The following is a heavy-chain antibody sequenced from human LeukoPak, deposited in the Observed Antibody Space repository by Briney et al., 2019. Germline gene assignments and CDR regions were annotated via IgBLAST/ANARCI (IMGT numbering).Heavy chain of an antibody. V-gene: IGHV3-7*05. CDR3: ARDYGDYANDY. CDR2: IKQDGSEK. J-gene: IGHJ4*02. Sequence: GGSLRLSCAASVFTFSSYAMHWVRQAPGKGLEWVANIKQDGSEKYYVDSVKGRFTISRDNAKNSLYLQLNSLRADDTAVYYCARDYGDYANDYWDQGTLVTVSS. CDR1: VFTFSSYA. D-gene: IGHD4-17*01.